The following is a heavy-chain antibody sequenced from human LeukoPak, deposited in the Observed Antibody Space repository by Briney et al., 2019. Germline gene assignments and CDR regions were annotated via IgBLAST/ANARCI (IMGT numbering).Heavy chain of an antibody. CDR2: INHSGST. CDR3: ARDTEVGADY. V-gene: IGHV4-34*01. J-gene: IGHJ4*02. CDR1: GGSFSGYY. D-gene: IGHD1-26*01. Sequence: SETLSLTCAVYGGSFSGYYWSWIRQPPGKGLEWIGEINHSGSTNYNPSLKSRVTISVDTSKNQFSLKLSSVTAADTAVYYCARDTEVGADYWGQGTLVTVSS.